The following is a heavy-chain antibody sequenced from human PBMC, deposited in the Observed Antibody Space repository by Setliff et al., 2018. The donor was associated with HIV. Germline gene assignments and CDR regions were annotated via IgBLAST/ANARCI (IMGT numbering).Heavy chain of an antibody. CDR1: GFSLKDYS. Sequence: PGESLKISCAASGFSLKDYSMNWVRQAPGKGLEWVSCISSGGAFIYYADSVRGRFTISRDTAKNSVYLQMNSLRADDTAVYYCARDSGPFYDYIWGTYRPEYFQHWGQGTLVTVSS. CDR2: ISSGGAFI. CDR3: ARDSGPFYDYIWGTYRPEYFQH. J-gene: IGHJ1*01. V-gene: IGHV3-21*01. D-gene: IGHD3-16*02.